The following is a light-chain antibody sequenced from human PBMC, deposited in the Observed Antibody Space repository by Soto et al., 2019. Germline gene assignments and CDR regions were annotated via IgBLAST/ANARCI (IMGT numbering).Light chain of an antibody. CDR1: SSNIGNNA. CDR2: YDD. V-gene: IGLV1-36*01. Sequence: QSVLTQPPSVSDAPRQRVTISCSGSSSNIGNNAVNWYQQLPGKAPKLLIYYDDLLPSGVSDRFSGSKSGTSASLAISGLQSEDEADYYCAAWDGSLNGPVFGGGTKLTVL. J-gene: IGLJ2*01. CDR3: AAWDGSLNGPV.